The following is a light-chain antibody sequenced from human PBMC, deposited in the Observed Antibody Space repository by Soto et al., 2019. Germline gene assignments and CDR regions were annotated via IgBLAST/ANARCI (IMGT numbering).Light chain of an antibody. CDR3: QQSGRAPYT. CDR2: GTS. CDR1: ESLSAGF. Sequence: IVLMQSPGIMSLSPGETATLSCRASESLSAGFLAWYQQKPGQAPRLLISGTSVRATGIPDRFIGSGSGSDFTLTITRLEAEDSAVYFCQQSGRAPYTFGQGTKIEI. V-gene: IGKV3-20*01. J-gene: IGKJ2*01.